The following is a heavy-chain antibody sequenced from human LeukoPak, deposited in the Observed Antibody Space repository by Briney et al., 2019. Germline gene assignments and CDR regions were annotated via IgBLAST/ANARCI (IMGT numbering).Heavy chain of an antibody. V-gene: IGHV4-34*01. CDR3: ARDTD. CDR1: GGSFSGYY. J-gene: IGHJ4*02. D-gene: IGHD2-8*02. Sequence: SETLSLTCAVYGGSFSGYYWSWIRQPPGKGLEWIGEINHSGSTNYNPSLKSRVTISVDTSKNQFSLKLSSVAAADTAVYYCARDTDWGQGTLVTVSS. CDR2: INHSGST.